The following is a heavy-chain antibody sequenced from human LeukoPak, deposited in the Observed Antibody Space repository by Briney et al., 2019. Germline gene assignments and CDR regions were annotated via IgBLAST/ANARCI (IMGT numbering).Heavy chain of an antibody. CDR3: TTDPSNTDAFDI. J-gene: IGHJ3*02. CDR2: IKSKTDGGTT. V-gene: IGHV3-15*01. CDR1: GFTFSNAW. D-gene: IGHD2-8*01. Sequence: SLRLSCAASGFTFSNAWMSWVRQAPGKGLEWVGRIKSKTDGGTTDYAAPVKGRFTISRDDSKNTLYLQMNSLKTEDTAVYYCTTDPSNTDAFDIWGQGTMVIVSS.